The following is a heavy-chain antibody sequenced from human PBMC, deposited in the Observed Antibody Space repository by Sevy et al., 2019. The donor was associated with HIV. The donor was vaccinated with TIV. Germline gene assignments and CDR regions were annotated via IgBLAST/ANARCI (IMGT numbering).Heavy chain of an antibody. D-gene: IGHD6-6*01. CDR1: GGTFSSYA. CDR2: IIPIFGTA. J-gene: IGHJ6*02. CDR3: ASEYSSSSPTYYYGMDV. V-gene: IGHV1-69*01. Sequence: KVSCKASGGTFSSYAISWVRQAPGQGLEWMGGIIPIFGTANYAQKFQGRVTITADESTSTAYMELSSLRSEDTAVYYCASEYSSSSPTYYYGMDVWGQGTTVTVSS.